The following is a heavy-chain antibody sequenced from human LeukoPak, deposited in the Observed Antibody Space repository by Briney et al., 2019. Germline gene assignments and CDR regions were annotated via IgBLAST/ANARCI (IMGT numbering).Heavy chain of an antibody. CDR1: GFTFSSYG. CDR2: ISYDGSNK. J-gene: IGHJ4*02. Sequence: PGGSLRLSCAASGFTFSSYGMHWVRQAPGKGLEWVAVISYDGSNKYYADSVKGRFTISRDNSKNTLYLQMNSLRAEDTAVYYCAKAPLYYDILTGPDYWGQGTLVTVSS. V-gene: IGHV3-30*18. CDR3: AKAPLYYDILTGPDY. D-gene: IGHD3-9*01.